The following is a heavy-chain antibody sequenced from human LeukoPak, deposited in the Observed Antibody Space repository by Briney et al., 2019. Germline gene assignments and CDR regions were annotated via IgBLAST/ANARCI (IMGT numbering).Heavy chain of an antibody. D-gene: IGHD4-17*01. V-gene: IGHV1-18*01. CDR1: GYTFTSYG. J-gene: IGHJ4*02. Sequence: ASVKVSCKASGYTFTSYGISWVRQAPGQGLEWMGWISAYNGNTNYAQKLQGRVTMTTDTSTSTAYMELRSLRSDDTAAYYCARDIIAGDYGDYFDYWGQGTLVTVSS. CDR2: ISAYNGNT. CDR3: ARDIIAGDYGDYFDY.